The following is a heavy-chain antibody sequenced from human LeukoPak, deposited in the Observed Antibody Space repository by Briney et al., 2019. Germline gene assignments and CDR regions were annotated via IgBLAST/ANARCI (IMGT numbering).Heavy chain of an antibody. CDR1: GGSFSGYY. V-gene: IGHV4-34*01. CDR2: INHSGST. Sequence: SETLSLTCAVYGGSFSGYYWSWIRQPPGKGLEWIGEINHSGSTNYNPSLKSRVTISVDTSKSQFSLKLSSVTAADTAVYYCARAPSNYAHFDYWGQGTLVTVSS. D-gene: IGHD4-4*01. CDR3: ARAPSNYAHFDY. J-gene: IGHJ4*02.